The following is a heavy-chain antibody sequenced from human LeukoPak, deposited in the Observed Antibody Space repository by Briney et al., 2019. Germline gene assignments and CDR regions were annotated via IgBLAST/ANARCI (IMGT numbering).Heavy chain of an antibody. CDR2: ISSSSSYI. D-gene: IGHD6-13*01. V-gene: IGHV3-21*01. J-gene: IGHJ4*02. CDR3: ARGYSSSWLVPFDY. Sequence: KPGGSLRLSCAASGFTFSSYSMNWVRQAPGKGLEWVSSISSSSSYIYYADSVKGRFTISRDNAKNSLYLQMNRRRDEDTAVYYCARGYSSSWLVPFDYWGQGTLVTVSS. CDR1: GFTFSSYS.